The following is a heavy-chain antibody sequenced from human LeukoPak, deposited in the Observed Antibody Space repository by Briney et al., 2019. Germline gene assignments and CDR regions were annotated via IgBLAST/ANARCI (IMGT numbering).Heavy chain of an antibody. J-gene: IGHJ4*02. CDR2: IYDSGNT. CDR1: AGSISTYY. D-gene: IGHD5-18*01. Sequence: SETLSLTCTVSAGSISTYYWSWIRQPPGKGLEWIGYIYDSGNTNYIPSLKSRVAISVDTSKNQFSLKLSSVTAADTAVYYCARGGYSYGSTFDYWGQGTLVTVSS. V-gene: IGHV4-59*08. CDR3: ARGGYSYGSTFDY.